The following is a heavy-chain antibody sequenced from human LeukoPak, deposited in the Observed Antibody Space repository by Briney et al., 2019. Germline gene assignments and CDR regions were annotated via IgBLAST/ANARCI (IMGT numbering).Heavy chain of an antibody. CDR3: ANYDSSGYYSRGDY. Sequence: GGSLRLFCAASGFTFSSYSMNWVRQAPGKGLEWVSYISSSSSTIYYADSVKGRFTISRDNSKNTLYLQMNSLRAEDTAVYYCANYDSSGYYSRGDYWGQGTLVTVSS. J-gene: IGHJ4*02. D-gene: IGHD3-22*01. CDR2: ISSSSSTI. CDR1: GFTFSSYS. V-gene: IGHV3-48*01.